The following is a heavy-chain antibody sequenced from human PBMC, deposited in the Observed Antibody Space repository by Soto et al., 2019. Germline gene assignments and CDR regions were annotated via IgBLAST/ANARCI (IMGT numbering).Heavy chain of an antibody. J-gene: IGHJ3*02. CDR1: GFTFSSYA. CDR2: ISYDGSNK. V-gene: IGHV3-30-3*01. CDR3: ARDWYAFDI. Sequence: QVQLVESGGGVVQPGRSLRLSCAASGFTFSSYAMHWVRQAPGKGLEWVAVISYDGSNKYYADSVKGRFTISRDNSKNTLYLQMNSLRAEDTAVYYCARDWYAFDIWGQGTMVTVSS.